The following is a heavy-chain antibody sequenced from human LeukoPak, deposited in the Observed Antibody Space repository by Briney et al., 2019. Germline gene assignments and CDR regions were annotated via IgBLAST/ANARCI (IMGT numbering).Heavy chain of an antibody. J-gene: IGHJ3*02. CDR1: GFTFSSYS. Sequence: GGSLRLSCAASGFTFSSYSMNWVRQAPGKGLEWVSSISSSSSFIYYADSVKGRFTISRDNANNSLYLQMNSLGAEDTAVYYCARALWDSPTDAFDIWGQGTMVTVSS. D-gene: IGHD2/OR15-2a*01. CDR2: ISSSSSFI. V-gene: IGHV3-21*01. CDR3: ARALWDSPTDAFDI.